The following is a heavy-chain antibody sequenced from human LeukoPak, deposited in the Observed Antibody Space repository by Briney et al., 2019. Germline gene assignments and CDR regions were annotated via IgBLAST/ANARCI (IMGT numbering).Heavy chain of an antibody. Sequence: ASVKVSCKASGYTFTGYYMHWVRQAPGQGIEWMGWINPNSGGTNYEQKFQGRVTMTRDTSISTAYMELSRLRSDDTAVYYCARGPGEIVVVPYWGQGTLVTVSS. CDR3: ARGPGEIVVVPY. CDR1: GYTFTGYY. V-gene: IGHV1-2*02. J-gene: IGHJ4*02. CDR2: INPNSGGT. D-gene: IGHD2-2*01.